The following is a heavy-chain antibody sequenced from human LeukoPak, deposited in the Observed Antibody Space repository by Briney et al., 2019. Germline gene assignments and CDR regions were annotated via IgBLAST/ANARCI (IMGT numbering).Heavy chain of an antibody. V-gene: IGHV6-1*01. J-gene: IGHJ4*02. CDR3: ARDSYSSGWYRNGY. CDR1: GDSVSSNSAA. Sequence: SQTLSLTCAISGDSVSSNSAAWNWIRQSPSRGLEWLGRAYYRSKWYDDYAVSVKSRVTINPDTSKNQFSLQLDAVTPEDTAVYYCARDSYSSGWYRNGYWGQGTLVTVSS. CDR2: AYYRSKWYD. D-gene: IGHD6-19*01.